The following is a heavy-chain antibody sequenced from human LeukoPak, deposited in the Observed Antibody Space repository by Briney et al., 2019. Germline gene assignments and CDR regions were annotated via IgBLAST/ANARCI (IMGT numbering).Heavy chain of an antibody. D-gene: IGHD2-15*01. CDR3: ARDVGKAYFDY. J-gene: IGHJ4*02. CDR2: IGTAGEI. V-gene: IGHV3-13*01. Sequence: GGSLRLSCAASGFTFRSYDMHWVRQATGKGLEWVSGIGTAGEIYYPGSVKGRFTISRENAKNSLYLQMNSLRAGDTAVYYCARDVGKAYFDYWGQGTLVTVSS. CDR1: GFTFRSYD.